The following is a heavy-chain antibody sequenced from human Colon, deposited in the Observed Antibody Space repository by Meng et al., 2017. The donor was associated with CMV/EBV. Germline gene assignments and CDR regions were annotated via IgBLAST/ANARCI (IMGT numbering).Heavy chain of an antibody. CDR3: ARNRLECGGDCYFADS. Sequence: GESLKISCVASGFSVSSNYISWVRQGPGKGLEWLSVIYDTGRTYYADSVKGRFTVSGDESKNTVFLQMNDLRIEDTAVYYCARNRLECGGDCYFADSWGQGTLVTVSS. CDR2: IYDTGRT. V-gene: IGHV3-66*01. J-gene: IGHJ4*02. D-gene: IGHD2-21*02. CDR1: GFSVSSNY.